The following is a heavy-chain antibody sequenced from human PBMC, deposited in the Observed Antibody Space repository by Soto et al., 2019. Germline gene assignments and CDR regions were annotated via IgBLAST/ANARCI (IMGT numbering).Heavy chain of an antibody. V-gene: IGHV3-7*03. D-gene: IGHD3-22*01. CDR3: ARDLGYYDSSGYYYYYYGMDV. Sequence: GGSLRLSCAASGFTFSSYWMSWVRQAPGKGLEWVANIKQDGSEKYYVDSVKGRFTISRDNAKNSLYLQMNSLRAEDTAVYYYARDLGYYDSSGYYYYYYGMDVWGQGTTVTVSS. CDR2: IKQDGSEK. CDR1: GFTFSSYW. J-gene: IGHJ6*02.